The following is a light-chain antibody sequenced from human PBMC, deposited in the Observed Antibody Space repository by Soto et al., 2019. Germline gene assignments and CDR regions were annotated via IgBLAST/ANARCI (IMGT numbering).Light chain of an antibody. Sequence: QSALTQPASVSGSPGQSITISCTGTSSNVGSYKLVSWYQQHPGKAPKLMIFEFNKRPSGVSNRFSGSKSGNTASLTISGLKVEDEADYYCCSSGGSPTYVFGTGTKLTV. J-gene: IGLJ1*01. CDR2: EFN. CDR1: SSNVGSYKL. CDR3: CSSGGSPTYV. V-gene: IGLV2-23*02.